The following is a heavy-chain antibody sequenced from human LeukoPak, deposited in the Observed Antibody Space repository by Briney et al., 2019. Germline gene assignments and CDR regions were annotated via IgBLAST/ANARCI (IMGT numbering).Heavy chain of an antibody. V-gene: IGHV4-30-4*01. CDR1: GGSITSGDHY. CDR2: IYYSGST. D-gene: IGHD3-22*01. CDR3: ARLVYYDSSGYYYYFDS. Sequence: PSQTLSLTCTVSGGSITSGDHYWSWLRQPPEKGLEWIGYIYYSGSTYFNPSLKSRVTISVDTSKNQFSLRLSSVTAADTAVYYCARLVYYDSSGYYYYFDSWGQGTLVTVSS. J-gene: IGHJ4*02.